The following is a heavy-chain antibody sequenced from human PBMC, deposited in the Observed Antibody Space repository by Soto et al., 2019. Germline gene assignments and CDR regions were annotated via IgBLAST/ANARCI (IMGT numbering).Heavy chain of an antibody. CDR1: GFTYSNYY. CDR3: ARESGAFQH. J-gene: IGHJ1*01. CDR2: IKQDESEK. V-gene: IGHV3-7*01. Sequence: EVQLVESGGGLVQPGGSLRLSCAASGFTYSNYYMSWVRQAPGKGLEWVANIKQDESEKYYVDSVKGRFTISRDNAKNSLYLQMNSLRAEDTAVYYCARESGAFQHWGQGTLVTVSS. D-gene: IGHD4-17*01.